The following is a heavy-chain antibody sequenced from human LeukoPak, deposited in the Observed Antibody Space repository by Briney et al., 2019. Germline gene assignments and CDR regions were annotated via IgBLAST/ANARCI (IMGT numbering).Heavy chain of an antibody. D-gene: IGHD1-26*01. Sequence: GGSLRLSCAASGFTFTGYWMSWVRQAPGKGLEWVANINQDGSEKYYVDSVKGRFTISRDNSENTLYLQMNSLRAEDTAVYYCARQVGPDYWGQGTLVIVSS. CDR3: ARQVGPDY. CDR1: GFTFTGYW. V-gene: IGHV3-7*03. CDR2: INQDGSEK. J-gene: IGHJ4*02.